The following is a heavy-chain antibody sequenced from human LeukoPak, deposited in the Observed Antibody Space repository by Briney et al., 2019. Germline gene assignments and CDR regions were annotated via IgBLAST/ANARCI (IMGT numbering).Heavy chain of an antibody. CDR3: AKDPRAVAGTFDY. CDR2: TSYDGSYK. D-gene: IGHD6-19*01. CDR1: GFIFSNYA. J-gene: IGHJ4*02. Sequence: PGGSLRLSCAASGFIFSNYAMHWVRQAPGKGLERVAVTSYDGSYKSYADSVRGRFTISRDNSKNTLYLQMNSLRAEDTALYYCAKDPRAVAGTFDYWGQGTLVTVSS. V-gene: IGHV3-30*18.